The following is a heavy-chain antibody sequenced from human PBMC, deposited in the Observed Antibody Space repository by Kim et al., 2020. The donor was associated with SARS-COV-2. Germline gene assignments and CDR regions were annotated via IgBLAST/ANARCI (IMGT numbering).Heavy chain of an antibody. V-gene: IGHV1-46*01. CDR3: ARDLVVVPAKYGMDV. J-gene: IGHJ6*02. D-gene: IGHD2-2*01. CDR1: GYTFTSYY. Sequence: ASVKVSCKASGYTFTSYYMHWVRQAPGQGLGWMGIINPSGGSTSYAQKFQGRVTMTRDTSTSTVYMELSSLRSEDTAVYYCARDLVVVPAKYGMDVWGQGTTVTVSS. CDR2: INPSGGST.